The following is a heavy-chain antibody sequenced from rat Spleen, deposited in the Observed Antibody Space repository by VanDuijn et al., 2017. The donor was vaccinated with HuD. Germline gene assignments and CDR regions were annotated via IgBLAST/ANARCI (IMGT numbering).Heavy chain of an antibody. J-gene: IGHJ2*01. CDR3: VRGSAYFDY. Sequence: QVQLKESGPGLVQPSQTLSLSCTVAGFSLTTYNVHWLRQPPGKGLEWMGGIWGDGSTDYNSALKSRLSISRDTSKSQVFLEMNSLQTEDTAMFFCVRGSAYFDYWGQGVMVTVSS. V-gene: IGHV2-1*01. CDR1: GFSLTTYN. CDR2: IWGDGST.